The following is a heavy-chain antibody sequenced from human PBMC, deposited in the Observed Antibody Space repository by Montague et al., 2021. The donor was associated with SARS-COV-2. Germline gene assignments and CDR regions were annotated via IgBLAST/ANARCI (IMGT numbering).Heavy chain of an antibody. CDR3: ARGRTVTTFYYYYYGMDV. J-gene: IGHJ6*02. CDR2: INHSGST. D-gene: IGHD4-17*01. CDR1: GGSFSGYY. V-gene: IGHV4-34*01. Sequence: SETLSLTCAVYGGSFSGYYWSWIRQPPGKGLEWIGEINHSGSTNYNPSLKSRVTISVDTSKNQFSLKLSSVTAADTAVSYCARGRTVTTFYYYYYGMDVWGQGTTVTVSS.